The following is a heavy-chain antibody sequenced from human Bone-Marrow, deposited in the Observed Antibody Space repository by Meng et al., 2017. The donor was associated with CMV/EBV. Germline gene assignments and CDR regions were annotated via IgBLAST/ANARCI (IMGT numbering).Heavy chain of an antibody. V-gene: IGHV3-53*01. CDR2: IYAAGRT. J-gene: IGHJ4*02. D-gene: IGHD1-26*01. CDR1: GFSVSSSY. Sequence: GESLKISCAASGFSVSSSYMSWVRQAPGKGLEWVSVIYAAGRTYYADSVKGRFTISRDNSKNMVYLLMDSLTDEDTAVFYCARSSRSGSYPHYFDYWGQGTLVTVSS. CDR3: ARSSRSGSYPHYFDY.